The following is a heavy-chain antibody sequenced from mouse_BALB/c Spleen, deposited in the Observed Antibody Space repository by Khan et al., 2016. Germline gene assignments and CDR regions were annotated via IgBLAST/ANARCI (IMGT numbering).Heavy chain of an antibody. J-gene: IGHJ4*01. Sequence: QIQLVQSGPELKKPGETVKISCKASGYTFTDYSMHWVKQAPGKGLKWMGWINTETGEPTYADDFKGRFAFSLETSASTAYLQINHLKHEDTATYFCARSRGSSYDYYAMDYWGQGTSVTVSS. D-gene: IGHD1-1*01. V-gene: IGHV9-2-1*01. CDR3: ARSRGSSYDYYAMDY. CDR2: INTETGEP. CDR1: GYTFTDYS.